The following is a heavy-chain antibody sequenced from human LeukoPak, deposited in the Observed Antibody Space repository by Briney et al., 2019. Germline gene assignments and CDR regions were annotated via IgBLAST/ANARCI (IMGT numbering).Heavy chain of an antibody. D-gene: IGHD6-13*01. CDR2: INHSGST. V-gene: IGHV4-34*01. J-gene: IGHJ4*02. Sequence: PSETLSLTCAVYGGSSSGYYWSWIRQPPGKGLEWIGEINHSGSTNYNPSLKSRVTISVDTSKNQFSLKLSSVTAADTAVYYCARGLPSSSWYRDWGQGTLVTVSS. CDR1: GGSSSGYY. CDR3: ARGLPSSSWYRD.